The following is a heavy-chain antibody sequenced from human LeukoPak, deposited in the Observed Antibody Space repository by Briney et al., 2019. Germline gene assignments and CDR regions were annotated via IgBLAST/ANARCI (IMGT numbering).Heavy chain of an antibody. CDR1: GGSFSGYY. CDR3: ARGGRIVVVPASSARDRSLGY. CDR2: INHSGST. J-gene: IGHJ4*02. D-gene: IGHD2-2*01. Sequence: PSGTLSLTCAVYGGSFSGYYWSWIRQPPGKGLEWIGEINHSGSTNYNPSLKSRVTISVDTSKNQFSLKLSSVTAADTAVYYCARGGRIVVVPASSARDRSLGYWGQGTLVTVSS. V-gene: IGHV4-34*01.